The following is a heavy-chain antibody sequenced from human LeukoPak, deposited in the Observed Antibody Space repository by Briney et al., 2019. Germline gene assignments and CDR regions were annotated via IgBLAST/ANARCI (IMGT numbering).Heavy chain of an antibody. CDR3: AREFGFMTTVFHAFDI. J-gene: IGHJ3*02. D-gene: IGHD4-17*01. V-gene: IGHV4-30-4*07. CDR1: GGSISSGGYS. CDR2: IYYSGST. Sequence: SQTLSLTCAVSGGSISSGGYSWSWIRQPPGKGLEWIGYIYYSGSTYYNPSLKSRVTISVDTSKNQFSLKLSSVTAADTAVYYCAREFGFMTTVFHAFDIWGQGTMVTVSS.